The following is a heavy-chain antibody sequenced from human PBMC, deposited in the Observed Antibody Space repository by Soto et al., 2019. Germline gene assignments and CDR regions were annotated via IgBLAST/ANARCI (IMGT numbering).Heavy chain of an antibody. CDR1: GGSFSGYY. CDR3: ARVIEYGDYVFDY. D-gene: IGHD4-17*01. V-gene: IGHV4-34*01. CDR2: INHSGST. Sequence: PSETLSLTCAVYGGSFSGYYWSWIRQPPGKGLEWIGEINHSGSTNYNPSLKSRVTISVDTSKNQFSLKLSSVTAADTAVYYCARVIEYGDYVFDYWGQGTLVTVSS. J-gene: IGHJ4*02.